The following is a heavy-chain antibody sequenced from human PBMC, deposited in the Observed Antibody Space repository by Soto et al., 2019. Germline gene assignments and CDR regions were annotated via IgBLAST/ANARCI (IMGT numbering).Heavy chain of an antibody. V-gene: IGHV3-48*01. CDR3: ARDLRDGYNPDFDY. CDR2: INSSSSTI. J-gene: IGHJ4*02. D-gene: IGHD5-12*01. CDR1: GFTLSAYW. Sequence: PGGSLRLSCEVSGFTLSAYWMTWVRQAPGKGLEWVSYINSSSSTIYYADSVKGRFTISRDNAKNSLYLQMNSLRAEDTAVYYCARDLRDGYNPDFDYWGQGTLVTVSS.